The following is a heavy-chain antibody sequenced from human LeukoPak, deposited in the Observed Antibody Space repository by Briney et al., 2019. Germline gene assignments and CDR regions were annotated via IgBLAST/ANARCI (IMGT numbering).Heavy chain of an antibody. D-gene: IGHD5-18*01. V-gene: IGHV4-38-2*02. CDR3: ASSGYSYGYAPRVDY. CDR2: IYHSGST. J-gene: IGHJ4*02. CDR1: GYSISSGYY. Sequence: SETLSLTCTVSGYSISSGYYWGWIRQPPGKGLEWIGSIYHSGSTYYNPSLKSRVTISVDTSKNQFSLKLSSVTAADTAVYYCASSGYSYGYAPRVDYWGQGTLVTVSS.